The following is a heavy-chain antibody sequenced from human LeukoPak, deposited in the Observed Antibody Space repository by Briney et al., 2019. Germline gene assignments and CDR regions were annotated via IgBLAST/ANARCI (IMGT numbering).Heavy chain of an antibody. CDR3: TKRVKYGGTWDHFAY. CDR2: VNADGGNT. D-gene: IGHD1-26*01. Sequence: GGSLRLSCAASGFTFSTYSMSWVRLAPGKGLEWVSTVNADGGNTYYADSVKGRFTISRDNSKSTLILQMNSLRVEDTALYYCTKRVKYGGTWDHFAYWGQGTLVTVSS. V-gene: IGHV3-23*01. J-gene: IGHJ4*02. CDR1: GFTFSTYS.